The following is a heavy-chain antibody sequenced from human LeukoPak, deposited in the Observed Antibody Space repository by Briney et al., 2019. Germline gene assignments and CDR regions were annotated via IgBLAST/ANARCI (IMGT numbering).Heavy chain of an antibody. Sequence: TSETLSLTCTVSGGSISSYYWSWIRQPPGKGLEWIGYIYYSGSTNYNPSLKSRVTISVDTSKNQFSLKLSSVTAADTAVHYCARMVAGFTANFDYWGQGTLVTVSS. J-gene: IGHJ4*02. CDR1: GGSISSYY. CDR2: IYYSGST. CDR3: ARMVAGFTANFDY. V-gene: IGHV4-59*01. D-gene: IGHD5-18*01.